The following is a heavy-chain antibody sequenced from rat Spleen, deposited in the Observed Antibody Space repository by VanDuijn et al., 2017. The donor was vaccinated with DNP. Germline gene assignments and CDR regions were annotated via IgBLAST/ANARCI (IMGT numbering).Heavy chain of an antibody. Sequence: EVQLVETGGGLVQPGRSLKLSCVASGFTFNNYWMTWIRQVPGKGLEWVASIKTDGSRTYYRDSVKGRFTISRDNAKSTLYLQMNSLRSEDMATYYCARPHYNNNGGFAYWGQGTLVTVSS. CDR1: GFTFNNYW. J-gene: IGHJ3*01. CDR2: IKTDGSRT. CDR3: ARPHYNNNGGFAY. V-gene: IGHV5-31*01. D-gene: IGHD1-10*01.